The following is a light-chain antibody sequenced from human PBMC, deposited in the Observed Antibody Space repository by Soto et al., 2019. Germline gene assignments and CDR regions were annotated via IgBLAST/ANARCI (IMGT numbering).Light chain of an antibody. CDR1: QGIGDT. CDR2: DTS. V-gene: IGKV3-20*01. J-gene: IGKJ1*01. CDR3: QQYGSSRT. Sequence: EVVMTQSPATLSVSPGEGATLSCRASQGIGDTLAWYQHKPGQTPRLLIYDTSSRATGIPDRFSGSGSGTDFTLTISRLEPEDFAVYYCQQYGSSRTFGQGTKVDIK.